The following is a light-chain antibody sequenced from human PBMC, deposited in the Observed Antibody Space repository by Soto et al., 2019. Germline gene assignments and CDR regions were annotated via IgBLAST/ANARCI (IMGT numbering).Light chain of an antibody. CDR1: SGHSSYA. Sequence: QPVLTQSPSASASLGASVKLTCTLSSGHSSYANAWHQQQPETGPRYMLQLNSNGSHSTGDGIPDRGSGSSSGAERYIISSRLQSEADADYHCYTWGTGINVFGTGTKVTVL. V-gene: IGLV4-69*01. CDR2: LNSNGSH. J-gene: IGLJ1*01. CDR3: YTWGTGINV.